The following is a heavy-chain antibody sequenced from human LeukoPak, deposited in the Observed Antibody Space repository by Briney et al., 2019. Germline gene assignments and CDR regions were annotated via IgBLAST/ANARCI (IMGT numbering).Heavy chain of an antibody. Sequence: SETLSLTCTVSTDSISSYYWSWIRQPPGKGLEWIGYIYYSGSTNYNPSLKSRVTISVDTSTNQFSLKLGSVTAADTAVYYCARPGEYSSGWYDSWGQGTLVTVSS. CDR1: TDSISSYY. CDR3: ARPGEYSSGWYDS. CDR2: IYYSGST. D-gene: IGHD6-19*01. V-gene: IGHV4-59*08. J-gene: IGHJ5*01.